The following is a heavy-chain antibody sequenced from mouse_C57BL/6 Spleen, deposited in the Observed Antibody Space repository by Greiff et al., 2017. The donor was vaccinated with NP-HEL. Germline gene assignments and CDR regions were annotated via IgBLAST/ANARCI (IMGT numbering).Heavy chain of an antibody. D-gene: IGHD1-1*01. V-gene: IGHV5-4*01. CDR2: ISDGGSYT. CDR3: ARDAPNYYGSSYGYAMDY. Sequence: EVQLVESGGGLVKPGGSLKLSCAASGFTFSSYAMSWVRQTPEKRLEWVATISDGGSYTYYPDNVKGRFTISRDNAKNNLYLQMSHLKSEDTAMYYCARDAPNYYGSSYGYAMDYWGQGTSVTVSS. CDR1: GFTFSSYA. J-gene: IGHJ4*01.